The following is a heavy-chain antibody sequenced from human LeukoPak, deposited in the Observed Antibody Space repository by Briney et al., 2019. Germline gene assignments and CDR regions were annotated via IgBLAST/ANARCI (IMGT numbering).Heavy chain of an antibody. CDR2: INWNGGST. D-gene: IGHD3-22*01. CDR3: ARDQPWAGGYYDSSGFSY. V-gene: IGHV3-20*04. J-gene: IGHJ4*02. CDR1: GFTFDDYG. Sequence: TGGSLRLSCAASGFTFDDYGMSWVRQAPGKGLEWVSGINWNGGSTGYADSVKGRFTISRDNAKNSLYLQMNSLRAEDTALYYCARDQPWAGGYYDSSGFSYWGQGTLVTVSS.